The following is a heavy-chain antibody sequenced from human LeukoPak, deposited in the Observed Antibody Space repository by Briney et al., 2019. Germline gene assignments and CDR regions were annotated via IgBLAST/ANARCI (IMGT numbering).Heavy chain of an antibody. D-gene: IGHD3-22*01. J-gene: IGHJ4*02. CDR2: ISGSGDKT. CDR1: GFTLSSNG. CDR3: AKTNGYYDL. Sequence: GGSLRLSRAASGFTLSSNGMSWVRKAPGKGLEWVSSISGSGDKTYYADSVKGRFTISRDNSKSTMYLQMNSLRAEDTAVYHCAKTNGYYDLWGQGTLVIVSS. V-gene: IGHV3-23*01.